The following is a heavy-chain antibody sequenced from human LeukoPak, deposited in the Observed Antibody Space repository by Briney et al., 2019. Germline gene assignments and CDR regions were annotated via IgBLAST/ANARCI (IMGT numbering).Heavy chain of an antibody. CDR3: AKSSYSSGHY. D-gene: IGHD6-19*01. J-gene: IGHJ4*02. Sequence: PPGGSLRLSCAASGFTFSDYWMNWVRQAPGKGLEWVANINQDGSAKYYVDSVKGRFTFSRDNAMNSLFLQMNSLRAEDTAVYYCAKSSYSSGHYWGQGTLVTVSS. V-gene: IGHV3-7*01. CDR2: INQDGSAK. CDR1: GFTFSDYW.